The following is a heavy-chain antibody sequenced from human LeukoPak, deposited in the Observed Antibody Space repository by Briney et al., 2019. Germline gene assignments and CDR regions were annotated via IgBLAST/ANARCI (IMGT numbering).Heavy chain of an antibody. V-gene: IGHV3-23*01. Sequence: GGSLRLSCAASGFTFSSYAMSWVRQAPGKGLEWVSAISGSGGSTYYADSVKGRFTISRDISKNTLYLQMNSLRAEDTAVYYCARDLHPSGWSDFDYWGQGTLVTVSS. D-gene: IGHD6-19*01. CDR3: ARDLHPSGWSDFDY. J-gene: IGHJ4*02. CDR1: GFTFSSYA. CDR2: ISGSGGST.